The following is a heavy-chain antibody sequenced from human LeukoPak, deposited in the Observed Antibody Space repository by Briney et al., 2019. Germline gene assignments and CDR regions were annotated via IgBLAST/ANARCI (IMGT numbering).Heavy chain of an antibody. D-gene: IGHD3-9*01. CDR1: GYTFTGYC. V-gene: IGHV1-2*02. J-gene: IGHJ4*02. CDR2: INPNSGGT. Sequence: GASVKVSCKASGYTFTGYCMHWVRQAPGQGLEWMGWINPNSGGTNYAQKFQGRVTMTRDTSISTAYMELSRLRSDDTAVYYCAIANYDILTGYYYLDYWGQGTLVSVSS. CDR3: AIANYDILTGYYYLDY.